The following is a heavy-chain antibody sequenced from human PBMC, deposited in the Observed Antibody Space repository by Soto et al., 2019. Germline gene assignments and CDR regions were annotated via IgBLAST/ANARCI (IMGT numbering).Heavy chain of an antibody. D-gene: IGHD6-25*01. J-gene: IGHJ2*01. Sequence: QVQLQQWGAGLLKPSETLSLTCAVYGGSFSGYYWSWIRQPPGKGLEWIGEINHSGSTNYNPSLKSRVTISVDTSKNQFSRKLSSVTAADTAVYYCASRSGLWYFDLWGRGTLVTVSS. CDR1: GGSFSGYY. V-gene: IGHV4-34*01. CDR2: INHSGST. CDR3: ASRSGLWYFDL.